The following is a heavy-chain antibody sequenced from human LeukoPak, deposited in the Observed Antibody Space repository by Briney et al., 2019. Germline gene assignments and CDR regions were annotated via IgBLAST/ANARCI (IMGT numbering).Heavy chain of an antibody. CDR1: GFTFSSYS. D-gene: IGHD3-22*01. CDR2: ISSSSSTI. CDR3: ARAPYYYDSSGHFDY. J-gene: IGHJ4*02. Sequence: GGSLRLSCAASGFTFSSYSMNWVRQAPGKGLEWVSYISSSSSTIYYADSVKGRFTISRDNAKNSLYLQMNSLRAEDTAVYYCARAPYYYDSSGHFDYWGQGTLVTVSS. V-gene: IGHV3-48*01.